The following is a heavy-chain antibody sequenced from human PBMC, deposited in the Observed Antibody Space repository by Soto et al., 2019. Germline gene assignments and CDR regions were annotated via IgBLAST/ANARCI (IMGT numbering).Heavy chain of an antibody. J-gene: IGHJ4*02. V-gene: IGHV4-59*08. CDR2: VFHSGSS. CDR1: GASVTGFY. CDR3: AKNLPRTGRFDY. Sequence: SETLSLTCTVSGASVTGFYWSWIRQPPGKGLEWIGYVFHSGSSNYNPSLKSRVTISVDTSKSQISLRLTSVTAADTAVYYCAKNLPRTGRFDYWGQGTVVTVSS.